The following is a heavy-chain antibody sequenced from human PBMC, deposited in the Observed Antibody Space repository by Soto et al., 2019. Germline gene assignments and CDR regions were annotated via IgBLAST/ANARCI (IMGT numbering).Heavy chain of an antibody. J-gene: IGHJ4*02. CDR1: GGPISSGDYY. D-gene: IGHD2-21*02. V-gene: IGHV4-30-4*01. CDR3: ARAQFYCGGDCYSHFDH. Sequence: SETLSLTCTVSGGPISSGDYYWSWIRQPPGKGLEWVGYIYRSGSSYYNPSLKSRLTISQDTSKNQFSLKVTSVTAADTAVYYCARAQFYCGGDCYSHFDHWGQGTLVTVSS. CDR2: IYRSGSS.